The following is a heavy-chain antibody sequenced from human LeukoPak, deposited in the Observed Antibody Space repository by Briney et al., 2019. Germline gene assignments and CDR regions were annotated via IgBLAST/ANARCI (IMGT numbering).Heavy chain of an antibody. CDR2: ISTSSSYI. CDR1: GFTFSDYS. Sequence: GGSLRLSCAASGFTFSDYSMNWVRQAPGKGLEWVSSISTSSSYIYYADSVKGRFTISRDNAKNSLYLQMNSLRAEDTAVYYCAREPCTSTSCYQVDYWGQGTLVTVSS. J-gene: IGHJ4*02. D-gene: IGHD2-2*01. CDR3: AREPCTSTSCYQVDY. V-gene: IGHV3-21*01.